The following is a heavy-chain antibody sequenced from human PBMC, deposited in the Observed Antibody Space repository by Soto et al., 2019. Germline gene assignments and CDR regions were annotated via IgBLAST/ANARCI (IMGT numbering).Heavy chain of an antibody. D-gene: IGHD7-27*01. Sequence: GESLKISCKGSGYSFTSYWIGWVRQMPGKGLEWMGIIYPGDSDTRYSPSFQGQDTISADKSISTAFLQWSSRKASETAKYCCARLWGCGNYGMDVWGQGTTVTVSS. CDR2: IYPGDSDT. CDR1: GYSFTSYW. V-gene: IGHV5-51*01. J-gene: IGHJ6*02. CDR3: ARLWGCGNYGMDV.